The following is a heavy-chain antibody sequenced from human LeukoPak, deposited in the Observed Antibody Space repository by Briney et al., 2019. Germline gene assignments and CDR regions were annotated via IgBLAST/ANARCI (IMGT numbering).Heavy chain of an antibody. Sequence: GGSLRLSCAASGLTFSTYNMNWVRQAPGKGLEWVSSITTSGYIYYADSMKGRFTISRDNAKNSLYLQMSSLRAEDTAVYYCAIDPGTVDTAMVPVWDYWGQGTLVTVSS. J-gene: IGHJ4*02. CDR3: AIDPGTVDTAMVPVWDY. CDR2: ITTSGYI. V-gene: IGHV3-21*01. CDR1: GLTFSTYN. D-gene: IGHD5-18*01.